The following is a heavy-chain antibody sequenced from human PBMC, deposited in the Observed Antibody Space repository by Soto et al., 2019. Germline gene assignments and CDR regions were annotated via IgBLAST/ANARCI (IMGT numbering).Heavy chain of an antibody. CDR3: ARIAEELLSNYYYYGMDV. CDR2: IYPGDSDT. CDR1: GYSFTSYW. V-gene: IGHV5-51*01. J-gene: IGHJ6*02. D-gene: IGHD1-26*01. Sequence: GESLKISCKGSGYSFTSYWIGWVRQMPGKGLEWLGIIYPGDSDTRYSPSFQGQVTISADKSISTAYLQWSSLKASDTAMYYCARIAEELLSNYYYYGMDVWGQGTTVTVSS.